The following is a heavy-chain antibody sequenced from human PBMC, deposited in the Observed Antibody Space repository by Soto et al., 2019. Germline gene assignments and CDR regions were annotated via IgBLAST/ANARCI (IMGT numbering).Heavy chain of an antibody. CDR3: ARGQRFSDSFDP. Sequence: SETLSLTCTVSGGAISGYYWTWIRQSAGKGLEWIGRIYSSGGTKYNPSLQSRVTMSLDTSKNQFSLRLTSVTAADTAVYYCARGQRFSDSFDPWGQGTLVTSPQ. CDR1: GGAISGYY. J-gene: IGHJ5*02. V-gene: IGHV4-4*07. CDR2: IYSSGGT. D-gene: IGHD3-3*01.